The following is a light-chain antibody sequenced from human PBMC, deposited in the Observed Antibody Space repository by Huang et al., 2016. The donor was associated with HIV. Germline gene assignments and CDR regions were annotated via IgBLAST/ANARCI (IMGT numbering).Light chain of an antibody. V-gene: IGKV1-12*01. CDR3: QQTNGFPLT. J-gene: IGKJ4*01. CDR1: QGISRW. CDR2: DTS. Sequence: IQMTQSPSTVSASVGDRVTSTCRASQGISRWLAWYQQKPGTAPKLLIYDTSTTQRGGPSRFSGSGSGTDFPLTISGLQPEDFATSYCQQTNGFPLTFGGGTKVEV.